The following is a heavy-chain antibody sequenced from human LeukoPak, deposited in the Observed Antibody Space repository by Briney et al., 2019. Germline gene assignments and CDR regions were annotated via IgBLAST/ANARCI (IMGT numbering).Heavy chain of an antibody. J-gene: IGHJ4*02. CDR1: GFTVSSSY. Sequence: PGGSLRLSCAASGFTVSSSYMSWVRQAPGKGLEWVSYISSDSTTIFYADSVKGRFTISRDNVKNSLFLQLNSLRDEDTAVYYCARDEDAVRGQGTLVTVSS. CDR2: ISSDSTTI. CDR3: ARDEDAV. V-gene: IGHV3-48*02.